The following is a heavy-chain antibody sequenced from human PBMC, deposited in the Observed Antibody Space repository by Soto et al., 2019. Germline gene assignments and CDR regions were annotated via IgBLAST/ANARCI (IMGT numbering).Heavy chain of an antibody. J-gene: IGHJ6*02. D-gene: IGHD3-3*02. CDR3: AREGLVLAPSTVNSAHYYYAMNV. CDR1: GDTFSTYT. Sequence: QVQLVQSGAEVKKPGSSVKVSCKASGDTFSTYTITWVRQAPGQGLEWMGGIIPRSGTSNYAQKFQGRVTTTAAESTSTDYMELSSMRSEATAVYYFAREGLVLAPSTVNSAHYYYAMNVWGQGTTVTVSS. V-gene: IGHV1-69*12. CDR2: IIPRSGTS.